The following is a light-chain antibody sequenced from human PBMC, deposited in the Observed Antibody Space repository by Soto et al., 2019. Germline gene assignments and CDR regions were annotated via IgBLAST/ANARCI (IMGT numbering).Light chain of an antibody. J-gene: IGLJ1*01. CDR1: SNDVGGYTY. Sequence: QSALTQPASVSGSPGQAITISCTGTSNDVGGYTYVSWYQQHPGKAPKFIIYDVSNRPSGVSNRFSGSKSGNTASLTISGLQAEDEADYYCSSYTTSNTRQIVFGTGTKVTVL. CDR2: DVS. CDR3: SSYTTSNTRQIV. V-gene: IGLV2-14*01.